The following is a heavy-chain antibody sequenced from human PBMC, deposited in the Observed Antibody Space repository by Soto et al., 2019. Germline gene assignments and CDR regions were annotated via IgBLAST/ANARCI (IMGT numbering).Heavy chain of an antibody. Sequence: ASVKVSCKASGYTFTGYYMHWVRQAPGQGLEWMGWINPNSGGTNYAQKFQGWVTMTRDTYISTAYMELSRLRSDDTAVYYCARASLYCSGGSCYPYAFDIWGQGTMVTVSS. J-gene: IGHJ3*02. CDR3: ARASLYCSGGSCYPYAFDI. CDR2: INPNSGGT. V-gene: IGHV1-2*04. D-gene: IGHD2-15*01. CDR1: GYTFTGYY.